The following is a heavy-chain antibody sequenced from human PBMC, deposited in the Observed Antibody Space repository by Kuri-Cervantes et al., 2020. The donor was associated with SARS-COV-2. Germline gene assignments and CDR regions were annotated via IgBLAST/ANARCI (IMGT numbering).Heavy chain of an antibody. CDR2: ISGSGGST. V-gene: IGHV3-23*01. CDR3: AKGGSILATINRWASS. J-gene: IGHJ5*02. CDR1: GFTFSSYA. Sequence: GESLKISCAASGFTFSSYAMSWVRQAPGKGLEWVSAISGSGGSTYYADSVKGRFTISRDNSKNTLYLQMNSLRAEDTAVYYCAKGGSILATINRWASSWGQGTLVTVSS. D-gene: IGHD5-12*01.